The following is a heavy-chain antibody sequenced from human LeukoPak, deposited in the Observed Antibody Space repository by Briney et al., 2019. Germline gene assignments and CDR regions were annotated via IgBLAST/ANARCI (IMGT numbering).Heavy chain of an antibody. CDR1: GFMFRSFE. D-gene: IGHD6-19*01. CDR2: ISSGASTM. V-gene: IGHV3-48*03. Sequence: GGSLRLSCAASGFMFRSFEMYWVRQAPGKGLEWVAYISSGASTMYYADSVKGRFPISRDDAKNSLFLQMNSLRAEDTAIYYCALLAVASDFDYWGQGTLVTVSS. CDR3: ALLAVASDFDY. J-gene: IGHJ4*02.